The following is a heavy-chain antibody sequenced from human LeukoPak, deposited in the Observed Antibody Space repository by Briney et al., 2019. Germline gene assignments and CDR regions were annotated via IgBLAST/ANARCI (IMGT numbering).Heavy chain of an antibody. CDR1: GDSISSSSSY. V-gene: IGHV4-39*02. CDR2: IYYSGST. Sequence: SETLSLTCSVSGDSISSSSSYWGWIRQPPGKGLEWIGSIYYSGSTYYNTSLKSRVTISVDTSKNQFSLQLNSVTPEDTAVYYCARDLPYSSSWYNWFDPWGQGTLVTVSS. CDR3: ARDLPYSSSWYNWFDP. D-gene: IGHD6-13*01. J-gene: IGHJ5*02.